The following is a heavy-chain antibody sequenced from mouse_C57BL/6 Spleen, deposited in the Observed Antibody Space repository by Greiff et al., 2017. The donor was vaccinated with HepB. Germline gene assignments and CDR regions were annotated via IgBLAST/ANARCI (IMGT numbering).Heavy chain of an antibody. V-gene: IGHV1-82*01. CDR2: IYPGDGDT. J-gene: IGHJ2*01. D-gene: IGHD2-3*01. CDR3: ARSSDGYYD. Sequence: QVQLQQSGPELVKPGASVKISCKASGYAFSSSWMNWVKQRPGKGLEWIGRIYPGDGDTNYNGKFKGKATLTAYKSSSTAYMQLSSLTSEDSAVYFCARSSDGYYDWGQGTTLTVSS. CDR1: GYAFSSSW.